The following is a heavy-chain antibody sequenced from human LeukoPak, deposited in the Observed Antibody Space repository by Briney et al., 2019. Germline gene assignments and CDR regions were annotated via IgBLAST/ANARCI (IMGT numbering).Heavy chain of an antibody. V-gene: IGHV1-69*13. CDR3: ARGDAFDI. CDR1: GGTLSSYG. Sequence: SVKVSCKASGGTLSSYGISWVRQAPGQGLEWMGGIIPTYGTAQYAQKFQGRVTITADESTSTAYMELSSLRSEDTAVYYCARGDAFDIWGQGTMVTVSS. J-gene: IGHJ3*02. CDR2: IIPTYGTA.